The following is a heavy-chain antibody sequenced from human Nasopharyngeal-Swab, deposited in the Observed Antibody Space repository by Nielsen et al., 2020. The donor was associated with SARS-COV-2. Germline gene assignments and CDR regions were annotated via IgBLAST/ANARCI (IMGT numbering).Heavy chain of an antibody. CDR3: ARWVVDCSSTSCHYYFDY. D-gene: IGHD2-2*01. J-gene: IGHJ4*02. V-gene: IGHV5-10-1*01. CDR2: IDPSDSYT. Sequence: KVSCKGSGCSFTSYWISWVRQMPGKGLEWMGRIDPSDSYTNYSPSFQGHVTISADKSISTAYLQWSSLKASDTAMYYCARWVVDCSSTSCHYYFDYWGQGTLVTVSS. CDR1: GCSFTSYW.